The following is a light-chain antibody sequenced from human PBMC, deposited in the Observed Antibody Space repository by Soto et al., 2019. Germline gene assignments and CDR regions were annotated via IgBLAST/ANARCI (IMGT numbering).Light chain of an antibody. CDR2: SNN. Sequence: QSVLTQPPSASGTPGQRVTISCSGGSSNIKTNGVSWYQQVPGAAPKLLIYSNNQRPSGAPDRFTGSKSGPSASLAIAGLQSEDEATYHCATWDDSLNGLIFGGGTKLTVL. V-gene: IGLV1-44*01. J-gene: IGLJ2*01. CDR3: ATWDDSLNGLI. CDR1: SSNIKTNG.